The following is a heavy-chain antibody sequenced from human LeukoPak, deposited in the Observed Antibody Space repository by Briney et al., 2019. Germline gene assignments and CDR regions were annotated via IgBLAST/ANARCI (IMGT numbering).Heavy chain of an antibody. J-gene: IGHJ4*02. CDR2: INPNSGGT. CDR3: ARGGGIFRLRLGELSY. CDR1: GYTFTGYY. D-gene: IGHD3-16*02. Sequence: ASVKVSCKASGYTFTGYYMHWVRQAPGQGLEWMGWINPNSGGTNYAQKFQGRVTMTRDTSISTAYMELSSLRSDDTAVYYCARGGGIFRLRLGELSYWGQGTLVTVSS. V-gene: IGHV1-2*02.